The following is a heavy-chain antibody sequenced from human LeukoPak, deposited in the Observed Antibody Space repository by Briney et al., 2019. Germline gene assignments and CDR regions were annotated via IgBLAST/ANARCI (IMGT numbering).Heavy chain of an antibody. V-gene: IGHV1-2*02. J-gene: IGHJ4*02. CDR3: ARFYNFYGDYYFDY. Sequence: ASVKVSCKASGHTFTGYYMHWVRQAPGQGLEWMGWINPNSGGTNYAQKFQGRVAMTRDTSIRPAYMELSRLRSDDTAVYYCARFYNFYGDYYFDYWGQGTLVTVSS. CDR2: INPNSGGT. CDR1: GHTFTGYY. D-gene: IGHD4-17*01.